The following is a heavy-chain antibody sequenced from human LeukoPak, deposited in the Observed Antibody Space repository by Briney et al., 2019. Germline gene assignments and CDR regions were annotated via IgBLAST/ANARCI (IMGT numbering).Heavy chain of an antibody. J-gene: IGHJ4*02. V-gene: IGHV4-38-2*01. D-gene: IGHD3-10*02. CDR2: FFQSQKS. CDR1: GHSTTRGYY. Sequence: SETLSLTCDISGHSTTRGYYWAWFRQSPGKGPEWIAAFFQSQKSFYNASLESRVIMSLDTSKSQFSLNLTSVTAADTAVYYCARVLPVPYLLDSWGQGTHVTVSS. CDR3: ARVLPVPYLLDS.